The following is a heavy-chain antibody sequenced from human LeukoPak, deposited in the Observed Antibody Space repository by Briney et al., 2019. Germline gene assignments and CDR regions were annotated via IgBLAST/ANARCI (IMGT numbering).Heavy chain of an antibody. D-gene: IGHD6-19*01. CDR3: ARASQQWLVGGGAFDI. CDR2: IYYSGST. J-gene: IGHJ3*02. CDR1: GGSFSGYY. Sequence: SETLSLTCAVYGGSFSGYYWSWIRQPPGKGLEWIGYIYYSGSTNYNPSLKSRVTISVDTSKNQFSLKLSSVTAADTAVYYCARASQQWLVGGGAFDIWGQGTMVTVSS. V-gene: IGHV4-59*01.